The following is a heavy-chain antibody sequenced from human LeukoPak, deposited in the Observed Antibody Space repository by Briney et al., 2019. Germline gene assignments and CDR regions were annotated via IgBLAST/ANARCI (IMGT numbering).Heavy chain of an antibody. D-gene: IGHD6-6*01. Sequence: SETLSLTCTVSGGSISSSSYYWGWIRQPPGKGLEWIGSTYYRGNTYYNSSLKSRVTISVDTSKNQFSLKLSSVTAADTAVYYCARQRSSSSRFFDYWGQGTLVTVSS. CDR3: ARQRSSSSRFFDY. J-gene: IGHJ4*02. CDR2: TYYRGNT. V-gene: IGHV4-39*01. CDR1: GGSISSSSYY.